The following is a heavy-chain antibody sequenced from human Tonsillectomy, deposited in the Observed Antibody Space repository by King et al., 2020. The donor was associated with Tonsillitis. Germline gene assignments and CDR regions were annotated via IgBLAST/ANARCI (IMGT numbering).Heavy chain of an antibody. Sequence: MQLQESGPGLVKPSETLSITCTVSGGSISSYYWGWICQPPGKGLECVGYIYDRGSTNYNPSLKSRVTLSVDTSKNQFSLKLSSVTAADTAVYYCARHVMYSSSWYYFDYWGQGTLVTVSS. D-gene: IGHD6-13*01. CDR2: IYDRGST. J-gene: IGHJ4*02. CDR1: GGSISSYY. V-gene: IGHV4-59*08. CDR3: ARHVMYSSSWYYFDY.